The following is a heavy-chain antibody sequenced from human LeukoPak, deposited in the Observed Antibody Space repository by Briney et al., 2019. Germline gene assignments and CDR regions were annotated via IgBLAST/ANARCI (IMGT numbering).Heavy chain of an antibody. CDR2: IYPGDSDT. J-gene: IGHJ4*02. Sequence: GESLKISCKGFGYNFTSYWIAWVRQMTGKGLEWMGIIYPGDSDTRYSPSFQGQVTISADKSISTAYLQWSSLKASDTAMYYCARQGITMVRGVTITGFDYWGQGTLVTVSS. CDR1: GYNFTSYW. V-gene: IGHV5-51*01. CDR3: ARQGITMVRGVTITGFDY. D-gene: IGHD3-10*01.